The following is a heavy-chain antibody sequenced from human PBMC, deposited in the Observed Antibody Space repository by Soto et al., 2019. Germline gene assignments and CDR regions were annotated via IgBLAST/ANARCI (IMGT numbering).Heavy chain of an antibody. J-gene: IGHJ4*02. CDR1: GGTFSSYA. Sequence: SVKVSCKASGGTFSSYAISWVRQAPGQGLEWMGGIIPIFGTANYAQKFQGRVTITADESTSTAYMELSSLRSEDTAVYYCARGLYYYDSSAFDYWGQGNLVTVSS. CDR2: IIPIFGTA. D-gene: IGHD3-22*01. CDR3: ARGLYYYDSSAFDY. V-gene: IGHV1-69*13.